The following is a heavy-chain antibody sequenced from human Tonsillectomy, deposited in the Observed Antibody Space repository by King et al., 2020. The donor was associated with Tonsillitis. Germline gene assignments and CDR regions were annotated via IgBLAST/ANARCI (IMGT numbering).Heavy chain of an antibody. Sequence: VQLQESGPGLVKPSQTLSLTCTVSGGSISGTTYYWSWIRQPAGKRLEWIGRVYTSGNTNYNPSLKSRVTISVDTSKNQVSLNLSSVTAADTAVYYCAKEGEIRSGRYKWGDAFHIWGQGTMVTVSS. J-gene: IGHJ3*02. CDR1: GGSISGTTYY. V-gene: IGHV4-61*02. D-gene: IGHD6-19*01. CDR3: AKEGEIRSGRYKWGDAFHI. CDR2: VYTSGNT.